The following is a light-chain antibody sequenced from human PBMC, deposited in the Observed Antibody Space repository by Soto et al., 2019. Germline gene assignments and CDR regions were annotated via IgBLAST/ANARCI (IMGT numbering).Light chain of an antibody. J-gene: IGKJ2*01. CDR2: GAS. CDR1: QSVSSD. CDR3: QQYNNWPLYT. V-gene: IGKV3-15*01. Sequence: EIVMTQSPATLSVSPGERATLSCRASQSVSSDLAWYQQKPGQAPRILIYGASTRATGIPARFSGSGSGTEYTLTISSRQSEDFAVYYCQQYNNWPLYTFGQGTKLEIK.